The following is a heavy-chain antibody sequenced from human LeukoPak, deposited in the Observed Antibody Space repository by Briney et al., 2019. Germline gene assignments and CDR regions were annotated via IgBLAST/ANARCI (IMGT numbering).Heavy chain of an antibody. CDR1: GFTFGDHA. Sequence: GGSLRLSCTASGFTFGDHAMSWVRQAPGKGLEWVSSISSSSSYIYYADSVKGRFTISRDNAKNSLYLQMNSLRAEDTAVYYCARGRTYYYDSSGYFSFDYWGQGTLVTVSS. J-gene: IGHJ4*02. V-gene: IGHV3-21*01. D-gene: IGHD3-22*01. CDR2: ISSSSSYI. CDR3: ARGRTYYYDSSGYFSFDY.